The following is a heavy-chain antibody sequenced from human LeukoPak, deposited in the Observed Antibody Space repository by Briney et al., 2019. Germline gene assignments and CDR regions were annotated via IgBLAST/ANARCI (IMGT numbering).Heavy chain of an antibody. D-gene: IGHD3-22*01. CDR3: ASSYYDSSGPNY. CDR2: IYYSGST. CDR1: GGSISSYY. V-gene: IGHV4-59*01. J-gene: IGHJ4*02. Sequence: SETLSLTCTVSGGSISSYYWGWIRQPPGKGLEWIGYIYYSGSTNYNPSLKSRVTISLDTSKNQFSLKLSSVTAADTAVYYCASSYYDSSGPNYWGQGTLVTVSS.